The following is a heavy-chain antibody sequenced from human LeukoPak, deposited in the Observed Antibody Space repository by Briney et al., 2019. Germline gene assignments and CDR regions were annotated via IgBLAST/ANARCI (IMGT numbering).Heavy chain of an antibody. J-gene: IGHJ4*02. Sequence: SQTLSLTCTVSGGSISSGGYYWIWIRQHPGKGLEWIGYIYYSESTYYNPSLKSRVTISVDTTKNQFSLKLSSVTAADTAVYYCARGFRYSYGILDYWGQGTLVTVSS. CDR1: GGSISSGGYY. V-gene: IGHV4-31*03. D-gene: IGHD5-18*01. CDR2: IYYSEST. CDR3: ARGFRYSYGILDY.